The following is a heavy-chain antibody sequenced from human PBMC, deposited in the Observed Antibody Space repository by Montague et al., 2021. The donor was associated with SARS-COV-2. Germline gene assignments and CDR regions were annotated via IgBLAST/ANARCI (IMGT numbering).Heavy chain of an antibody. D-gene: IGHD3-9*01. CDR3: ANHGGLLRTFDWSY. V-gene: IGHV3-23*01. Sequence: SLRLSCAASGFTFNSYAMSWVRQAPGKGLEWVSGIGGSGDYTHYSDSVRGLFTISRDNSKNTLFLQMDNLRADDTAVYYCANHGGLLRTFDWSYWGQGTLVTVSS. J-gene: IGHJ4*02. CDR1: GFTFNSYA. CDR2: IGGSGDYT.